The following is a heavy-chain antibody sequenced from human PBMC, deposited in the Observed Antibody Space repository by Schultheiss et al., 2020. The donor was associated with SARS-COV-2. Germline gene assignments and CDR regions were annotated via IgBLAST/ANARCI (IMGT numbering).Heavy chain of an antibody. Sequence: SETLSLTCTVSGGSISGYYWSWIRQPPGKGLEWIGYIYYSGSTYYNPSLKSRVTISVDTSKNQFSLKLSSVTAADTAVYYCESLRWQPGPGSSSSSWGQGILVTVSS. J-gene: IGHJ5*02. CDR1: GGSISGYY. CDR2: IYYSGST. CDR3: ESLRWQPGPGSSSSS. V-gene: IGHV4-59*12. D-gene: IGHD6-6*01.